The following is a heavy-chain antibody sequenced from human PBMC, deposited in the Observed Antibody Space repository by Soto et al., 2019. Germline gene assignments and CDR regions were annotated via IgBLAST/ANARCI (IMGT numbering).Heavy chain of an antibody. Sequence: QVQLVQSGAEVKKPGSSVKVSCKASGGTFSSYTISWVRQAPGQGLEWMGRIIPILGIANYAQKFQGRVTITADKSTSTAYMEVSSLRSEGTAVYYCARAAYDLWSGSNSNYYFDYWGQGTLVTVSS. D-gene: IGHD3-3*01. CDR2: IIPILGIA. V-gene: IGHV1-69*02. J-gene: IGHJ4*02. CDR1: GGTFSSYT. CDR3: ARAAYDLWSGSNSNYYFDY.